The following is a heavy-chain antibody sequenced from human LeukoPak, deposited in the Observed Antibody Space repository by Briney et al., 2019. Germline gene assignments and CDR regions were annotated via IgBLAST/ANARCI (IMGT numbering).Heavy chain of an antibody. J-gene: IGHJ5*02. CDR3: ARAGYSSSWYPINWFDP. CDR2: IIPIFGTA. V-gene: IGHV1-69*01. Sequence: GSSVKVSCKASGGTFSSYAISWVRQAPGQGLEWMGGIIPIFGTANYAQKFQGRVTITADESTSTAYMELSSLRSEDTAVYYCARAGYSSSWYPINWFDPWGQGTLVTVSS. D-gene: IGHD6-13*01. CDR1: GGTFSSYA.